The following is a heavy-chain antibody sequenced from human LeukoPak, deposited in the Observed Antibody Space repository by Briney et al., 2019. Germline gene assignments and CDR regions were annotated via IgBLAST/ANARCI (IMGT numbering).Heavy chain of an antibody. V-gene: IGHV3-30*18. CDR2: ISYDGSNK. CDR3: AKDWVYCSSTSCSDPWYYFDD. J-gene: IGHJ4*02. Sequence: GGSLRLSCAASGFTFSSYGMHWVRQAPGKGLEWVAVISYDGSNKYYADSVKGRFTISRDNSKNTLYLQMNSLRAEDTAVYYCAKDWVYCSSTSCSDPWYYFDDWGQGTLVTVSS. D-gene: IGHD2-2*01. CDR1: GFTFSSYG.